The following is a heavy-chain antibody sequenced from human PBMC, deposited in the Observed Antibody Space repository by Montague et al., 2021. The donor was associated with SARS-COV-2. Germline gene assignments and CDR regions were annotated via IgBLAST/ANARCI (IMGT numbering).Heavy chain of an antibody. CDR3: ARGRFYYDSGELGS. CDR2: IHASGIS. D-gene: IGHD3-22*01. CDR1: GGSTTNYY. Sequence: SETRSLTCTVSGGSTTNYYWSWIRQPAGKGLEWIGRIHASGISTYNPSLETRVTMSVDTSKNQFSLKLSSVTAADTAVYYCARGRFYYDSGELGSWGQGTLVTVSS. J-gene: IGHJ5*02. V-gene: IGHV4-4*07.